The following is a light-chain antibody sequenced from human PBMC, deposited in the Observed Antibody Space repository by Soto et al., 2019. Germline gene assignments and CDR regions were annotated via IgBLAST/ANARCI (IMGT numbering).Light chain of an antibody. V-gene: IGKV1-8*01. CDR2: AAS. CDR3: QHYYSYPYT. J-gene: IGKJ2*01. CDR1: HVVSNY. Sequence: AIRMTKSPSSLSAAIGDRVTITCRASHVVSNYLAWYQQKPGKAPKALIYAASFLQSGVPSRFSGSGSGTEFSLTISFLQSEAFATYYCQHYYSYPYTFGQGTTLQMK.